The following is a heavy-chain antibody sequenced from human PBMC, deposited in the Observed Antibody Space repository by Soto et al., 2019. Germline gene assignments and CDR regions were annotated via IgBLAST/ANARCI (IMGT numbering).Heavy chain of an antibody. CDR3: ARGNSXXXYYXXX. V-gene: IGHV4-30-4*01. D-gene: IGHD6-13*01. J-gene: IGHJ4*02. CDR1: GGSVSSGAHY. CDR2: IYYSGRT. Sequence: SETLSLPWTVSGGSVSSGAHYWGWIRKTPGKGLEWIRYIYYSGRTYCNASLKSRVTISVDTSKNQFSLKLSSVTAPDTAVYYWARGNSXXXYYXXXWXXGTLVTVSS.